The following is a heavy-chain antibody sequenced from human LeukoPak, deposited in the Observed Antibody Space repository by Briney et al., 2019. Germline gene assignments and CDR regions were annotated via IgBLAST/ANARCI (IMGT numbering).Heavy chain of an antibody. Sequence: ASVKVSCKASGGTFSSYTISWVRQAPGRGLEWMGRIIPILGIANYAQKFQGRVTITADKSTSTAYMELSSLRSEDTAVYYCASGITGTTFKKVLDYWGQGTLVTVSS. J-gene: IGHJ4*02. V-gene: IGHV1-69*02. D-gene: IGHD1-7*01. CDR3: ASGITGTTFKKVLDY. CDR1: GGTFSSYT. CDR2: IIPILGIA.